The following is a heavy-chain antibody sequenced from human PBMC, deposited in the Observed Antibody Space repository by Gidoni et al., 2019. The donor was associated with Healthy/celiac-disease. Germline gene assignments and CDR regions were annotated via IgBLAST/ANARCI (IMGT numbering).Heavy chain of an antibody. Sequence: EVQLVASGGGLVQPGGSLRLSCAASGFPFSIYAMSWVRQAPGKGLEWVAAISGSGGSTYYADSVKGRFTISRDNSKNTLYLQMNSLRAEDTAVYYCAKAGDYDFWSGYYYYYGMDVWGQGTTVTVSS. J-gene: IGHJ6*02. V-gene: IGHV3-23*04. CDR3: AKAGDYDFWSGYYYYYGMDV. D-gene: IGHD3-3*01. CDR1: GFPFSIYA. CDR2: ISGSGGST.